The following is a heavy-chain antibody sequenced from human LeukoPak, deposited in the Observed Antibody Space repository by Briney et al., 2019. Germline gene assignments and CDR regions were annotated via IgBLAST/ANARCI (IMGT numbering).Heavy chain of an antibody. CDR3: ARSCPSINYGDYVTWNWFDP. CDR1: GGSFSGYY. CDR2: INHSGST. Sequence: PSETLSLTCGVYGGSFSGYYWSWIRQPPGKGQEWIGEINHSGSTNYNPSLKSRVTISVDTSKNQFSLKLSSVTAAVTAVYYCARSCPSINYGDYVTWNWFDPWGQGTLVTVYS. V-gene: IGHV4-34*01. D-gene: IGHD4-17*01. J-gene: IGHJ5*02.